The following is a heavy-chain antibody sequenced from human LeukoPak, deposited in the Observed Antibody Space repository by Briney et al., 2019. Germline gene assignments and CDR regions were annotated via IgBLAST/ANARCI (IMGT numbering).Heavy chain of an antibody. J-gene: IGHJ4*02. D-gene: IGHD3-9*01. CDR2: INPDSGGT. CDR3: ARGFYGTYDILPGLRSSKNGPEYYFDY. CDR1: GYTFTGYY. Sequence: GASVKVSCKASGYTFTGYYMHWVRQAPGQGLEWMGWINPDSGGTNYAQKFQGRVTMTRDTSISTAYMELSRLRSDDTAVYYCARGFYGTYDILPGLRSSKNGPEYYFDYWGQGTLVTVSS. V-gene: IGHV1-2*02.